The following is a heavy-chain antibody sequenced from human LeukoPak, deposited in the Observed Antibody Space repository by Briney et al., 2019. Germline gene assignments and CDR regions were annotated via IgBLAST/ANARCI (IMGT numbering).Heavy chain of an antibody. V-gene: IGHV3-23*01. CDR2: ISGSGGST. Sequence: PGGSLRLSCAASGFTFSSYGMSWVRQAPGKGLEWVSAISGSGGSTYYADSVKGRFTISRDNSKNTLYLQMNSLRAEDTAVYYCAKVFRVVVPADDAFDIWGQGTMVTVSS. D-gene: IGHD2-2*01. CDR3: AKVFRVVVPADDAFDI. J-gene: IGHJ3*02. CDR1: GFTFSSYG.